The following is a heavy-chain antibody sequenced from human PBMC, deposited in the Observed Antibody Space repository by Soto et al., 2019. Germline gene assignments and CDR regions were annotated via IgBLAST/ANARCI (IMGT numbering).Heavy chain of an antibody. V-gene: IGHV1-18*01. D-gene: IGHD5-12*01. Sequence: EASVKVSCKASSYTFTRSGISWVRQAPGQGLEWMGWISTYNGDTNYAQTFQGRVTMTTDTSTSTVHMEVRSLRSDDTAVYYCAREGVAPYYYYGMDVWGQGTPVTVSS. CDR2: ISTYNGDT. CDR1: SYTFTRSG. J-gene: IGHJ6*02. CDR3: AREGVAPYYYYGMDV.